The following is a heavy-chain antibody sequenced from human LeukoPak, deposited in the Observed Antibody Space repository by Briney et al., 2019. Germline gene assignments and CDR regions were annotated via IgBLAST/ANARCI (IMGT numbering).Heavy chain of an antibody. Sequence: PSETLSPTSAVYGGSFSGYYWSWIRQPPGKGLEWIGEINHSGSTYYNPSLKSRVTISVDTSKNQFSLKLSSVTAADTAVYYCARFGSPGTYYYYYYMDVWGKGTTVTVSS. CDR3: ARFGSPGTYYYYYYMDV. V-gene: IGHV4-34*01. CDR1: GGSFSGYY. D-gene: IGHD3-16*01. CDR2: INHSGST. J-gene: IGHJ6*03.